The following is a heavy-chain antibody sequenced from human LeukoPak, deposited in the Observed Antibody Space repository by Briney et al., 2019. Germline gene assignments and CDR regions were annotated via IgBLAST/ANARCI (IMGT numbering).Heavy chain of an antibody. J-gene: IGHJ4*02. CDR1: GFTFSSYA. V-gene: IGHV3-23*01. Sequence: GGSLRLSCAASGFTFSSYAMSWVRQAPGKGLEWVSAISGSGGSTYYADSVKGRFTISRDNSKNTLYLQMNSLRAEDTAVYYCAKWSRVVVITSAPYYFDYWGQGTLVTVSS. CDR2: ISGSGGST. CDR3: AKWSRVVVITSAPYYFDY. D-gene: IGHD3-22*01.